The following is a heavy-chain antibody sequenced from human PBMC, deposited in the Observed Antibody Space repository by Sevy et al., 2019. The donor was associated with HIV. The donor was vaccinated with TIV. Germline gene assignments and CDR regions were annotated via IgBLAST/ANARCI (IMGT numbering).Heavy chain of an antibody. D-gene: IGHD3-3*01. CDR1: GGTFSSYA. V-gene: IGHV1-69*06. Sequence: ASVKVSCKASGGTFSSYAISWVRQAPGQGLEWMGGIIPIFGTANYAQKFQGRVTITADKSTSTAYMELSSLRSEDTAVYYWARSRLILRFLEWLSRGAFDIWGQGTMVTVSS. CDR3: ARSRLILRFLEWLSRGAFDI. J-gene: IGHJ3*02. CDR2: IIPIFGTA.